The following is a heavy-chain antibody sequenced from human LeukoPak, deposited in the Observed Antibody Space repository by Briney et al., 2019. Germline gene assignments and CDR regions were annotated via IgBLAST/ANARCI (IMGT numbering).Heavy chain of an antibody. CDR3: ARDSIVGATESSFDY. CDR2: INPNSGGT. Sequence: ASVKVSCKASGYTFTGYYMHWVRQAPGQGLEWMGWINPNSGGTNYAQKFQGRVTMTRDTSISTAYMELSRLRSDDTAVYYCARDSIVGATESSFDYWGQGMLVTVSS. V-gene: IGHV1-2*02. J-gene: IGHJ4*02. CDR1: GYTFTGYY. D-gene: IGHD1-26*01.